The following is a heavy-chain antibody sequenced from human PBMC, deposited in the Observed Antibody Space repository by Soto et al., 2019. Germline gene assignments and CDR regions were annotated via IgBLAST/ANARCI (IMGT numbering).Heavy chain of an antibody. CDR1: GDSISSGGYY. D-gene: IGHD3-10*01. Sequence: SETLSLTCTVSGDSISSGGYYWSWIRQPPGKGLEWIGYIYYSGSTYYNPSLKSRVTISVDTSKNQFSLKLSSVAAADTAVYYCARVGGFGATTIDYWGQGTLVTVSS. V-gene: IGHV4-30-4*01. CDR3: ARVGGFGATTIDY. J-gene: IGHJ4*02. CDR2: IYYSGST.